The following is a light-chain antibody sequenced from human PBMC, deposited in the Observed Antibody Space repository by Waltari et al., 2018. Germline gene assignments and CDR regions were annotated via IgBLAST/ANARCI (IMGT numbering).Light chain of an antibody. CDR2: DSS. J-gene: IGKJ3*01. V-gene: IGKV1-33*01. Sequence: DIQLTQSPSSLSASAGDRITITCLASQAITNYLNWYQQRPGKAPKLLIHDSSTLETGVPSRISGSQSGAVFTLIISNLQPEDVGTYFCKRYDKSPIFAFGPGTKVDI. CDR3: KRYDKSPIFA. CDR1: QAITNY.